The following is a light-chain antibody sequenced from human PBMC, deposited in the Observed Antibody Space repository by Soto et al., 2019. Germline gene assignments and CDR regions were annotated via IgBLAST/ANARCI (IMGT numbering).Light chain of an antibody. J-gene: IGKJ1*01. CDR3: QQYNDWPWT. Sequence: EIVMTQSLAALSLSPGERATLSCRAGQSVRSNLAWYQQRPGQAPRLLIYAASIGATGVPARFSGSGSGTEFTLIISSLQSEDFAVYFCQQYNDWPWTFGQGTKV. CDR1: QSVRSN. CDR2: AAS. V-gene: IGKV3-15*01.